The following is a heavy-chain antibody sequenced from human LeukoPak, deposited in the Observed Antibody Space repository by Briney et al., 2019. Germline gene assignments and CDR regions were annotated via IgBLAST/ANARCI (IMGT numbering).Heavy chain of an antibody. Sequence: PRGSLRLSCAASGFTFSSYWMSWVRQAPGKGLEWVANTKQDGSEKYYVDSVKGRFTISRDNAKNSLYLQTNSLRAEDTAVYYCARKYYDYVWGSYRWMYYFDYWGQGTLVTVSS. CDR3: ARKYYDYVWGSYRWMYYFDY. CDR1: GFTFSSYW. D-gene: IGHD3-16*02. CDR2: TKQDGSEK. J-gene: IGHJ4*02. V-gene: IGHV3-7*01.